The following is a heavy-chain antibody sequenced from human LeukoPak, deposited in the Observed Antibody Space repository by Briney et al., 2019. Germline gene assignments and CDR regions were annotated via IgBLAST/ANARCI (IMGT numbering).Heavy chain of an antibody. Sequence: ASVKVSCKASGYTFTSFGVTWVRQAPGQGLEWMGWISAYNGHTNYAQKLQGRVTMTTDTSTSTAYMELRSLRSDDTAVYYCARGGRWELPRPYAFDIWGQGTMVTVSS. CDR1: GYTFTSFG. V-gene: IGHV1-18*01. CDR3: ARGGRWELPRPYAFDI. CDR2: ISAYNGHT. D-gene: IGHD1-26*01. J-gene: IGHJ3*02.